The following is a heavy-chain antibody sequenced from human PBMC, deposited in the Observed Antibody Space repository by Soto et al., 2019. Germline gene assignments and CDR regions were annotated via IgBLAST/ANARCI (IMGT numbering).Heavy chain of an antibody. CDR1: GFTFSTYW. CDR3: ARTTTSSLTRHFDY. D-gene: IGHD3-10*01. V-gene: IGHV3-7*01. J-gene: IGHJ4*02. Sequence: GGSLRLSCAASGFTFSTYWMSWVRQASGKGLEWVANIKQDGSEKYYVDSVKGRFTISRDNAKNSLYLQMNSLRAEDTALYYCARTTTSSLTRHFDYWGQGTLVTVSS. CDR2: IKQDGSEK.